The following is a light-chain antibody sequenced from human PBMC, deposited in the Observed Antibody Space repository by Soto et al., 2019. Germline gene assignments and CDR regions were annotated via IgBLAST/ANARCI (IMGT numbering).Light chain of an antibody. J-gene: IGKJ1*01. CDR3: QRYNAAPWT. CDR2: GAS. CDR1: QGIGNY. Sequence: DIQMTQSPSSLSASVGDRVTITCRASQGIGNYLAWYQQKPGKVPKLLIYGASTLQSGVPSRFGASGSGTGFTLTISGLQPEDVATYYCQRYNAAPWTFGQGTMVEIK. V-gene: IGKV1-27*01.